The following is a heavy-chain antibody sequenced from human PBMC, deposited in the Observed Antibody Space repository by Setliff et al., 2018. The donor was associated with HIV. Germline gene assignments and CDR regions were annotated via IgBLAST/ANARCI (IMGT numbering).Heavy chain of an antibody. CDR1: GGSFNDYY. V-gene: IGHV4-34*01. CDR2: INHSGST. CDR3: ARARGSGPWEIIFYDVFDI. Sequence: PSETLSLTCAVYGGSFNDYYWTWIRQPPGKGLEWIGEINHSGSTNYNPSLKSRVTISPDTSRNQFSLKLSSVTAADTAVYYCARARGSGPWEIIFYDVFDIWGQGTMVTVSS. D-gene: IGHD1-26*01. J-gene: IGHJ3*02.